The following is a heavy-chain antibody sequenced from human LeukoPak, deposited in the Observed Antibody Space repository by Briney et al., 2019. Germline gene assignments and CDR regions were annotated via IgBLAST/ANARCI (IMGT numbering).Heavy chain of an antibody. CDR3: TRAVAGHPD. CDR2: INHSGYT. V-gene: IGHV4-34*01. D-gene: IGHD6-19*01. Sequence: PSETLSLTCAVSGVPFSNYYWSWVRQSPRQGLEWIGEINHSGYTNYNPSLKSRVTMSIDTSKNQFSLKLTSVTAADAGVYDCTRAVAGHPDWGQGTLVTVSS. J-gene: IGHJ4*02. CDR1: GVPFSNYY.